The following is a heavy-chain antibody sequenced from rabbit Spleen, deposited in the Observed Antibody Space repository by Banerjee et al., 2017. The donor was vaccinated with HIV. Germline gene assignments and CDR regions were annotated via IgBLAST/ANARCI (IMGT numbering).Heavy chain of an antibody. J-gene: IGHJ4*01. CDR1: GFSFSDRDV. CDR2: INAATGKP. D-gene: IGHD4-2*01. CDR3: ARDAAGREDFNL. V-gene: IGHV1S45*01. Sequence: QEQLVESGGGLVKPEGSLTLTCKASGFSFSDRDVMCWVRQAPGKGLEWIACINAATGKPVYATWAKGRFTFSKTSSTTVTLQMTSLTVADTATYFCARDAAGREDFNLWGPGTLVTVS.